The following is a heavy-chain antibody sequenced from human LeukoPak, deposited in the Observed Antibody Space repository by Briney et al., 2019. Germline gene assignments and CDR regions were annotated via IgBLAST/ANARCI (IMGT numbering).Heavy chain of an antibody. CDR3: ARVARYSSSWYWFDP. CDR2: IYYSGST. D-gene: IGHD6-13*01. CDR1: GGSISSYY. V-gene: IGHV4-59*12. Sequence: KASETLSLTCTVSGGSISSYYWSWIRHPPGRGLEWIGYIYYSGSTNYNPALKSRVTISVDTSKNQFSLNLSSVTAADTAVYYCARVARYSSSWYWFDPWGQGILVTVSS. J-gene: IGHJ5*02.